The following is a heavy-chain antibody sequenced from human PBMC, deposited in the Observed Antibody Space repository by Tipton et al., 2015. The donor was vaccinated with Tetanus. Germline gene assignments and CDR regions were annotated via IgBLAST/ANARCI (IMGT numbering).Heavy chain of an antibody. V-gene: IGHV4-59*01. D-gene: IGHD3-3*01. J-gene: IGHJ1*01. Sequence: LRLSCTVSGGSISTYRWNWIRQFPGKGLEWIGYIDYFGTTKYNPSLKSRVAMSVDTSKNQLSLKLSSVTSADTAVYYCARTSGYLYSSYWGQGTLVTVSS. CDR2: IDYFGTT. CDR1: GGSISTYR. CDR3: ARTSGYLYSSY.